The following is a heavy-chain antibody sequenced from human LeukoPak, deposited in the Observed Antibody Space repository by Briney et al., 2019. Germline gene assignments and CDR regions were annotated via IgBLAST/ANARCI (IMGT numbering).Heavy chain of an antibody. CDR1: GGTFSSYA. D-gene: IGHD2-15*01. J-gene: IGHJ4*02. V-gene: IGHV1-69*04. Sequence: GASVKVSCKASGGTFSSYAISWVRQAPGQGLEWMGRIIPILGIANYAQKFQGRVTITADKSTSTAYVELSSLRSEDTAVYYCATFPPDCSGGSCAFDYWGQGTLVTVSS. CDR2: IIPILGIA. CDR3: ATFPPDCSGGSCAFDY.